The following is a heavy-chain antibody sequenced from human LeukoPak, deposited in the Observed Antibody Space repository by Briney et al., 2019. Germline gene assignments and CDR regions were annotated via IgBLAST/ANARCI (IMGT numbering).Heavy chain of an antibody. Sequence: GGSLRLSCAASGFTFDDYAMHWVRQAPGKGLEWVSGISWNSGSMGYADSVKGRFTISRDNAKNSLYLQMNSLRAEDTALYYCAKDSSGWPSNPNAFDIWGQGTMVTVSS. CDR3: AKDSSGWPSNPNAFDI. CDR2: ISWNSGSM. V-gene: IGHV3-9*01. J-gene: IGHJ3*02. D-gene: IGHD6-19*01. CDR1: GFTFDDYA.